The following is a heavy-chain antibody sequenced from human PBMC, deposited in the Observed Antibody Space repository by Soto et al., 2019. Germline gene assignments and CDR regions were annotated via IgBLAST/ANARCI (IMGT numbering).Heavy chain of an antibody. D-gene: IGHD3-9*01. J-gene: IGHJ5*02. Sequence: GGSLRLSCAASGFTFSSYAMSWVRQAPGKGLEWVSAISGSGGSTYYADSVKGRFTISRDNSKNTLYLQMNSLRAEDTAVYYCAKDSRRYFDWLLVFDPWGQRTLVTVSS. CDR1: GFTFSSYA. CDR3: AKDSRRYFDWLLVFDP. CDR2: ISGSGGST. V-gene: IGHV3-23*01.